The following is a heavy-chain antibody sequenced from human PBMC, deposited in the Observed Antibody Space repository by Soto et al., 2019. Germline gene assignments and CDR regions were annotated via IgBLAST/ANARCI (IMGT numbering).Heavy chain of an antibody. CDR1: VFTFSSYW. Sequence: PVGSLRLSCAASVFTFSSYWMSCVLQAPGKGLEWVANIKQDGSEKYYVDSVKGRFTISRDNAKNSLYLQMNSLRAEDTAVYYCARELAATKGWFDPWGQGTLVTVS. D-gene: IGHD6-13*01. CDR2: IKQDGSEK. CDR3: ARELAATKGWFDP. V-gene: IGHV3-7*03. J-gene: IGHJ5*02.